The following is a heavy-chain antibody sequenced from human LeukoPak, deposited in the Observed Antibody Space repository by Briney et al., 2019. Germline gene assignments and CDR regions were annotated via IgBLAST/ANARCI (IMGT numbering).Heavy chain of an antibody. J-gene: IGHJ6*02. CDR2: ISYDGSNK. D-gene: IGHD5-12*01. CDR1: GFTFSSYG. V-gene: IGHV3-30*18. Sequence: GGSLRLSCAASGFTFSSYGMHWVRQAPGKGLEWVAVISYDGSNKYYADSVEGRFTISRDNSKNTLYLQMNSLRAEDTAVYYCAKDQRATIPLYGMDVWGQGTTVTVSS. CDR3: AKDQRATIPLYGMDV.